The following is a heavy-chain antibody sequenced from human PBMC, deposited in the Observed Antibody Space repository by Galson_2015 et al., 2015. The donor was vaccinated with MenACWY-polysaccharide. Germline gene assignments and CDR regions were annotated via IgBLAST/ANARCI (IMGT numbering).Heavy chain of an antibody. J-gene: IGHJ6*02. CDR1: GYTFTSYG. CDR2: ISAYNGNT. CDR3: AREGSMVAAADGLYYYYGMDV. D-gene: IGHD6-13*01. Sequence: SVKVSCKASGYTFTSYGISWVRQAPGQGLEWMGWISAYNGNTNYAQKLQGRVTMTTDTSTSTAYIELRSLRSDDTAVYYCAREGSMVAAADGLYYYYGMDVWGQGTTVTVSS. V-gene: IGHV1-18*01.